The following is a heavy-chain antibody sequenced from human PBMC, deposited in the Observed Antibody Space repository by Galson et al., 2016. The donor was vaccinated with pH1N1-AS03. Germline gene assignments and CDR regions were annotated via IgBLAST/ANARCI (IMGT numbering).Heavy chain of an antibody. J-gene: IGHJ6*02. V-gene: IGHV3-23*01. Sequence: SLRLSCAASGFTFSDSAMSWVRQAPGKGLEWVSLISASGDTYNADSVKGRFTISRDNFENMVYLQMNSLRPEDTAVYYCAGDEGFANGINVWGQGTTVTVSS. D-gene: IGHD3-3*01. CDR2: ISASGDT. CDR1: GFTFSDSA. CDR3: AGDEGFANGINV.